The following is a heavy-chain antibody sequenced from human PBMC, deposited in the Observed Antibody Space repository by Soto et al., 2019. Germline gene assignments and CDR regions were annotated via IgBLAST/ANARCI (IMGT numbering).Heavy chain of an antibody. CDR2: IYYSGNT. CDR1: GGSISRSSYY. Sequence: SETLSLTCTVSGGSISRSSYYWGWIRQPPGKGLEWIGNIYYSGNTYYSPSLKSRLTISVDTSKNQFSLKLSSVTAADTAVYFCARALYTTVNTGDRLPKSLFYYMDVWGKGTTVTVSS. V-gene: IGHV4-39*01. CDR3: ARALYTTVNTGDRLPKSLFYYMDV. J-gene: IGHJ6*03. D-gene: IGHD4-17*01.